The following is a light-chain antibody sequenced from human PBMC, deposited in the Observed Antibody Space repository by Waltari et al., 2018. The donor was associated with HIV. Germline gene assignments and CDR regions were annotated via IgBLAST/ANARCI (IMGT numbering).Light chain of an antibody. Sequence: DIVMTQSPDSLAVSLGERATINCKSSQSVLYSSHNKNYLACYQQKPGQHPKLLISWAYTRESGVADRFSGSGSGTDFTLTNSSLQAEDVAVYYCQQYYSTPYTFGQGTKLEIK. J-gene: IGKJ2*01. CDR2: WAY. CDR1: QSVLYSSHNKNY. V-gene: IGKV4-1*01. CDR3: QQYYSTPYT.